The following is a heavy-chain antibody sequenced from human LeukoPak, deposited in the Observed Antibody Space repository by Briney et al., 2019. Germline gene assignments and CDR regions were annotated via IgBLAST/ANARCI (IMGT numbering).Heavy chain of an antibody. D-gene: IGHD3-3*01. V-gene: IGHV3-48*01. CDR3: ARAGDFSFKD. CDR1: GFTFSIYS. CDR2: ISSSSSTI. Sequence: PGGSLRLSCAASGFTFSIYSMSWVRQAPGKGLEWVSYISSSSSTISYVDSVKGRFTISRGNAENSLYLQMNSLRAEDTAVYYCARAGDFSFKDWGQGTLVTVSS. J-gene: IGHJ4*02.